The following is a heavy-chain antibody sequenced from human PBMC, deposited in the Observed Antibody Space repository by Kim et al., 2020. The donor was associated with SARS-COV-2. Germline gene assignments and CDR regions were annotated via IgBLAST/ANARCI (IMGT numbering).Heavy chain of an antibody. V-gene: IGHV3-30*04. D-gene: IGHD2-2*01. Sequence: GGSLRLSCAASGFTFSTFAMHWVRQAPGKGLEWVTIISNDGRNSYYAESVKGRFTISRDNSKNTLYLQMNSLRAEDTAVYYCARGGDCSSTSCYLPFDY. J-gene: IGHJ4*01. CDR1: GFTFSTFA. CDR3: ARGGDCSSTSCYLPFDY. CDR2: ISNDGRNS.